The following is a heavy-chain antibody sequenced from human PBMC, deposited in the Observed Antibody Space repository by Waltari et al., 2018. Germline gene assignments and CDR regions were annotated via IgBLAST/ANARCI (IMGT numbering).Heavy chain of an antibody. CDR2: ISYDGSNK. J-gene: IGHJ4*02. D-gene: IGHD3-3*01. CDR1: GFTFSSYA. CDR3: ARDLRLESGSIDY. Sequence: QVQLVESGGGVVQPGRSLRLSCAASGFTFSSYAMHWVRQAPGKGLEWVAVISYDGSNKYYADSVKGRFTISRDNSKNTLYLQMNSLRAEDTAVYYCARDLRLESGSIDYWGQGTLVTVSS. V-gene: IGHV3-30-3*01.